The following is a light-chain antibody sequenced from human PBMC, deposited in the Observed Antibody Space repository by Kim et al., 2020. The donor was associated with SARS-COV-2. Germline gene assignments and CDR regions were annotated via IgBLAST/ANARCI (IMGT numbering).Light chain of an antibody. Sequence: GQSITISCTGTSSDVGGYNYVSWFQQHPGKAPKVLIYDVNSRPSGVSDRFSGSKSGNTASLTISGLQAEDEADYYCISYRDGGTRVFGGGTKVTVL. CDR3: ISYRDGGTRV. V-gene: IGLV2-14*03. CDR1: SSDVGGYNY. J-gene: IGLJ3*02. CDR2: DVN.